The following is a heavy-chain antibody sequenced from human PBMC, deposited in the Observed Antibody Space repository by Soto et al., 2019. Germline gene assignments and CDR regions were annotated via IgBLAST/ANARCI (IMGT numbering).Heavy chain of an antibody. J-gene: IGHJ4*02. CDR1: GYTFTNYW. CDR3: ARSSSSGDYPAHFDF. V-gene: IGHV5-51*01. Sequence: GESLKISCQGSGYTFTNYWIGWVRQMPGKGLEWMGVIYPGDSDTRYSPSFQGHITISADKSINTAYLQWSSLKPSDTAMYYCARSSSSGDYPAHFDFWGQGTLVTVSS. D-gene: IGHD3-22*01. CDR2: IYPGDSDT.